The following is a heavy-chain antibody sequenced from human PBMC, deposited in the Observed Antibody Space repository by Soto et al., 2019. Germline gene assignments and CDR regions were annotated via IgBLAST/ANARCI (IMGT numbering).Heavy chain of an antibody. CDR2: IYYSGST. D-gene: IGHD2-21*01. CDR1: GGSISSYY. V-gene: IGHV4-59*01. J-gene: IGHJ6*02. CDR3: ARPNSETSYYGMDV. Sequence: QVQLQESGPGLVKPSETLSLTCTVSGGSISSYYWSWIRQPPGKGLEWIGYIYYSGSTNYNPSLKSRVTISVDTSKNQFSRSLSSVTAADTAVYYCARPNSETSYYGMDVWGQGTTVTVSS.